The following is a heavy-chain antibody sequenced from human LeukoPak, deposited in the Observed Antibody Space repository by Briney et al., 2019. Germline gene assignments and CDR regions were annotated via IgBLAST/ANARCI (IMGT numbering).Heavy chain of an antibody. CDR2: MNPDSANT. CDR3: VRSTMGVRRTNDY. CDR1: GSSFTSYD. V-gene: IGHV1-8*01. J-gene: IGHJ4*02. D-gene: IGHD3-10*01. Sequence: ASVKVSCKASGSSFTSYDINWVRQATGQGLEWMGWMNPDSANTGYAQKFQGRVTMTRDTSISTAYMELSSLRSDDTAVYYCVRSTMGVRRTNDYWGQGTLVTVSS.